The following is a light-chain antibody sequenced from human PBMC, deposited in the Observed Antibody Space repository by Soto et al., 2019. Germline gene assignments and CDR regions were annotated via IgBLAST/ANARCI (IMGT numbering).Light chain of an antibody. CDR2: GAS. J-gene: IGKJ1*01. CDR3: QQYNDWPPT. Sequence: EIVLTQSPGTLSLSPGDRATLSCRASQSVSSSYLAWYQQKPGQVPRLFIYGASRRATGIPDRFSGSGSGTDFTLTISSLQSEDFAVYYCQQYNDWPPTFGQGTKVDIK. V-gene: IGKV3-20*01. CDR1: QSVSSSY.